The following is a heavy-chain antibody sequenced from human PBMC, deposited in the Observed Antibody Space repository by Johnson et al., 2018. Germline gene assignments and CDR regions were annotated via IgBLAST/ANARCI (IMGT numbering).Heavy chain of an antibody. CDR3: ARGDSSSYGHFFDY. D-gene: IGHD3-22*01. Sequence: VQLVESGGGVIWPGGSLRLSCAASGFTFDDYGMTWVRPASGKRLEWVGGINWNGGTTGNADSLKGRFTISRENAKNSVDLQRNSLTVEDTALYYCARGDSSSYGHFFDYWGQGTLVAVSS. J-gene: IGHJ4*02. CDR2: INWNGGTT. V-gene: IGHV3-20*04. CDR1: GFTFDDYG.